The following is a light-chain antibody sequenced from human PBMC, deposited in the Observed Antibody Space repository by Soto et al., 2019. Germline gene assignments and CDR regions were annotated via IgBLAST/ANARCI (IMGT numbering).Light chain of an antibody. CDR3: QHYNSYSEA. J-gene: IGKJ1*01. V-gene: IGKV1-9*01. CDR2: SAS. CDR1: LDIRGY. Sequence: DIQLTQSPSFLSASVGDRVTITCRASLDIRGYLAWYQQKPGRVPRLLIYSASTLQSGVPSRFSGSGSGTEFTLTISSLQPDDFATYYCQHYNSYSEAFGQGTKVDIK.